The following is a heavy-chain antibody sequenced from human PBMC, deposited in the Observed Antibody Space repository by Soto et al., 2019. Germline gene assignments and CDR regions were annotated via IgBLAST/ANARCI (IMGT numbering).Heavy chain of an antibody. CDR3: ARASPRRDSGSYYFHY. CDR2: INHSGST. Sequence: PSETLSLTCAVYGGSFSGYYWSWIRQPPGKGLEWIGEINHSGSTNYNPSLKSRVTISVDTSKNQFSLKLSSVTAADTAVYHCARASPRRDSGSYYFHYWGQGTLVTVSS. D-gene: IGHD1-26*01. J-gene: IGHJ4*02. CDR1: GGSFSGYY. V-gene: IGHV4-34*01.